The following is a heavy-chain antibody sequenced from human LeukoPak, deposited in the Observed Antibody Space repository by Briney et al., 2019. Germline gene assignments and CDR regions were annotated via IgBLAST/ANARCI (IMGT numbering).Heavy chain of an antibody. V-gene: IGHV3-23*01. D-gene: IGHD4-17*01. CDR2: ISGSGGRT. CDR1: GITVSSYA. CDR3: AKDPNGDYIGAFDM. J-gene: IGHJ3*02. Sequence: GGSLRLSCAASGITVSSYAMTCVRQAPGKGLEWVPSISGSGGRTLYADSVKGRFTISRDNFKNTLYLQMNSLRAEDTAVYHCAKDPNGDYIGAFDMWGQGTMVTVSS.